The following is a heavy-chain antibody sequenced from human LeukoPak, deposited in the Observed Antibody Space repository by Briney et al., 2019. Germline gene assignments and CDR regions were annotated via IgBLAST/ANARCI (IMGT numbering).Heavy chain of an antibody. Sequence: SETLSLTCAVYGGSFSGYYWSWIRQPPGKGLEWIGEINHSGSTNYNPSLKSRVTISVDTSKNQFPLKLSSVTAADTAVYYCARPAATIHANPNAFDIWGQGTMVTVSS. CDR3: ARPAATIHANPNAFDI. D-gene: IGHD2-2*01. J-gene: IGHJ3*02. V-gene: IGHV4-34*01. CDR2: INHSGST. CDR1: GGSFSGYY.